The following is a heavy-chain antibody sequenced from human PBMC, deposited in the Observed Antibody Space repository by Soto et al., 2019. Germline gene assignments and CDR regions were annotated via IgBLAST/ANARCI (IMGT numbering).Heavy chain of an antibody. CDR1: GFTFSAYN. V-gene: IGHV3-48*02. J-gene: IGHJ6*02. CDR3: ARKGYSYGYGGMDV. D-gene: IGHD5-18*01. Sequence: QPGGSLRLSCAASGFTFSAYNMNWVRQAPGKGQEWVSYISGSSTTIYYADSVKGRFTISRDNAKNSLYLQMNSLRDEDTAVYYCARKGYSYGYGGMDVWGQGTTVTVSS. CDR2: ISGSSTTI.